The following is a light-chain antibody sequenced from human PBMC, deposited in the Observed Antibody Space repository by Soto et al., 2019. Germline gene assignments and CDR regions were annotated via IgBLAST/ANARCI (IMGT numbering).Light chain of an antibody. CDR3: QKYSSVPV. CDR1: QGIRNY. V-gene: IGKV1-27*01. J-gene: IGKJ3*01. CDR2: AAS. Sequence: DIQMTQSPPSLSASVGDRVTITCRASQGIRNYVAWYQQIPGKAPKLLIYAASTLQSGVPSRFSGSGSGTGFTLTINGLQPEDVATYSCQKYSSVPVFGPGTKVEIK.